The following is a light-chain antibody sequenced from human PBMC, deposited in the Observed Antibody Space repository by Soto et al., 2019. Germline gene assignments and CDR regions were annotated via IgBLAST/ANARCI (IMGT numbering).Light chain of an antibody. CDR3: QQYHSWPPLT. J-gene: IGKJ4*01. CDR1: QSVFAN. Sequence: EILMTQSPATLSVSPGERVTLSCRASQSVFANLAWYQQRPGQAPRLLIYGASTRATGIPARFSGSGSGAEYTLTITSLQSEDSAVYYCQQYHSWPPLTFGGGTKVEIK. CDR2: GAS. V-gene: IGKV3-15*01.